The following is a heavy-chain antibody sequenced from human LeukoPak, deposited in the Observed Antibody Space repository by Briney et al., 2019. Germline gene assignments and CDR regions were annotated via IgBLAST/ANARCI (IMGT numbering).Heavy chain of an antibody. CDR2: IYYSGST. D-gene: IGHD3-22*01. CDR1: GGSISSYY. CDR3: ARGRSSGYYYYYYYMDV. J-gene: IGHJ6*03. V-gene: IGHV4-59*13. Sequence: SETLSLTCTVSGGSISSYYWSWIRQPPGKGLEWIGYIYYSGSTNYNPSLKSRVTISVDTSKNQFSLKLSSVTAADTAVYYCARGRSSGYYYYYYYMDVWGNGTTVNVSS.